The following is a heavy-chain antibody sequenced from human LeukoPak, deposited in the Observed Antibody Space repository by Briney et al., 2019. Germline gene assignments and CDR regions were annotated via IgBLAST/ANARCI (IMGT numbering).Heavy chain of an antibody. J-gene: IGHJ4*02. CDR3: ARDGPSGSFPPPFDY. CDR2: IIPIFGTA. CDR1: GGTFSSYA. Sequence: SVKVSCKASGGTFSSYAISWVRQAPGQGLEWMGRIIPIFGTANYAQKFQGRVTITADRSTSTAYMELSSLRSEDTAVYYCARDGPSGSFPPPFDYWGQGTLVTVSS. V-gene: IGHV1-69*06. D-gene: IGHD1-26*01.